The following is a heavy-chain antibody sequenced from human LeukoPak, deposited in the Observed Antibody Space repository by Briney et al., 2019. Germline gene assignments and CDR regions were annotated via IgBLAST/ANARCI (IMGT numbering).Heavy chain of an antibody. Sequence: GGSLRLSCAASGFTFSDYNMNWVRQAPGKGLEWVSVISSSSTYIYYADSVKGRFTISRDNSKNTLYLQMNGLRAEDTAVYYCARDSSDILTGYYSGVDYWGQGTLVTVSS. V-gene: IGHV3-21*01. J-gene: IGHJ4*02. D-gene: IGHD3-9*01. CDR2: ISSSSTYI. CDR3: ARDSSDILTGYYSGVDY. CDR1: GFTFSDYN.